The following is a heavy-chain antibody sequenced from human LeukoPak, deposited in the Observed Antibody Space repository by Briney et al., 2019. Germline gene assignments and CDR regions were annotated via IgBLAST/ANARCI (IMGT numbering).Heavy chain of an antibody. CDR3: ARENDYALDY. Sequence: GGSPRLSCAASGFTFSNYGMHWVRQAPGKGLEWVAVIRYVGSDKYYADSVKGRFTASRNNSQHTTYLQMNSPRAEDTAVYYCARENDYALDYWGKGALVTASS. V-gene: IGHV3-30*12. J-gene: IGHJ4*02. CDR1: GFTFSNYG. D-gene: IGHD4-17*01. CDR2: IRYVGSDK.